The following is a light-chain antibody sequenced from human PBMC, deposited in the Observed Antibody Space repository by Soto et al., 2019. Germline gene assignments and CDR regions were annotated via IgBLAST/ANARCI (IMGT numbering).Light chain of an antibody. Sequence: QSALTQPASVSGSPGQSITISCTGTSSDVGGYNYVSWYQQLPGTAPKLLIYRNNQRPSGVPDRFSGSKSGTSASQAISGLRSEDEADYYCAAWDDSLSGPWVFGGGTKLTVL. CDR3: AAWDDSLSGPWV. CDR1: SSDVGGYNY. J-gene: IGLJ3*02. V-gene: IGLV1-47*01. CDR2: RNN.